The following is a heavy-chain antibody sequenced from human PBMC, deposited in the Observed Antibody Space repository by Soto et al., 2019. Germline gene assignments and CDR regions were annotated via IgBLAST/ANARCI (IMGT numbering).Heavy chain of an antibody. D-gene: IGHD6-13*01. V-gene: IGHV4-34*01. CDR1: GGSFSGYY. J-gene: IGHJ4*02. CDR3: ARGKGRQQLDY. CDR2: INHSGST. Sequence: SETLSLTCAVYGGSFSGYYWSWIRQPPGKGLEWIGEINHSGSTNYNPSLKSRVTISVDTSKNQSSLKLSSVTAADTAVYYCARGKGRQQLDYWGQGALVTVSS.